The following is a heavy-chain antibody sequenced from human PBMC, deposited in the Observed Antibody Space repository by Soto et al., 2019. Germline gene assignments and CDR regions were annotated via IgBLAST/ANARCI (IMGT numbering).Heavy chain of an antibody. Sequence: HPGGSLRLSCAASGFTFSSYAMSWVRQAPGKGLEWVSAISGSGGSTYYADSVKGRFTISRDNSKNTLYLQMNSLRAEDTAVYYCAKDLPVVYSNYEYYYYYYMDVWSKGTTVTVSS. D-gene: IGHD4-4*01. V-gene: IGHV3-23*01. J-gene: IGHJ6*03. CDR3: AKDLPVVYSNYEYYYYYYMDV. CDR1: GFTFSSYA. CDR2: ISGSGGST.